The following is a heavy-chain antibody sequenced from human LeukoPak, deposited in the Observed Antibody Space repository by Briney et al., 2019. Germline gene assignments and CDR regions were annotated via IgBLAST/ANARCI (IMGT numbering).Heavy chain of an antibody. CDR2: IIPIFGTA. J-gene: IGHJ4*02. V-gene: IGHV1-69*01. CDR1: GGTFSSYA. D-gene: IGHD3-3*01. CDR3: ATLRGRYDFWSGYYPTYYFDY. Sequence: SVKVSCKASGGTFSSYAISWVRQAPGQGLEWMGGIIPIFGTANYAQKFQGRVTITADESTSTAYIELSSLRSEDTAVYYCATLRGRYDFWSGYYPTYYFDYWGQGTLVTVSS.